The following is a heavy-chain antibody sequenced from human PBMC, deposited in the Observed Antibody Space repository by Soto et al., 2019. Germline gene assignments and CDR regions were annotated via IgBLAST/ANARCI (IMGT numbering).Heavy chain of an antibody. CDR2: ISFDGSNK. CDR3: ARSDGYNKIEY. CDR1: GFNFFDSA. Sequence: GGSLRLSCAASGFNFFDSAMHWVRQAPGKGLEWVTVISFDGSNKYYADSVKGRFTISRDNSKNTLYLQMNSLRPEDSALYYCARSDGYNKIEYWGQGT. D-gene: IGHD6-25*01. V-gene: IGHV3-30-3*01. J-gene: IGHJ4*02.